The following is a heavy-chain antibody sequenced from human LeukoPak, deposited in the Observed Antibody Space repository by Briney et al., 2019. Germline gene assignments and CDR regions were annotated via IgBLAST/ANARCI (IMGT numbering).Heavy chain of an antibody. CDR2: TYYRSTWYN. Sequence: SQTLSLTCAISGDSVSSNSAAWNWIRQSLSRGLEWLGRTYYRSTWYNDYAVSVRGRITVNPDTSKNQFSLHLNSVTPEDTAVYYCARRLTQYDCFDPWGQGILVTVSS. D-gene: IGHD2-2*01. V-gene: IGHV6-1*01. CDR3: ARRLTQYDCFDP. J-gene: IGHJ5*02. CDR1: GDSVSSNSAA.